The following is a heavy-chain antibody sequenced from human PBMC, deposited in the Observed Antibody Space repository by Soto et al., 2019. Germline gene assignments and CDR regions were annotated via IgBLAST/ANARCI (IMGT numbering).Heavy chain of an antibody. J-gene: IGHJ4*02. Sequence: EVQLVESGGGLVKPGGSLRLSCADSGFIFSSYSMNWVRQAPGKGLEWVSSISSSSSYIYYADSVKGRFTISRDNAKNSLYLHMNSLRAEDTAVYYCARDRCSSTSCYHGWGQGTLVTVSS. CDR1: GFIFSSYS. CDR3: ARDRCSSTSCYHG. D-gene: IGHD2-2*01. CDR2: ISSSSSYI. V-gene: IGHV3-21*01.